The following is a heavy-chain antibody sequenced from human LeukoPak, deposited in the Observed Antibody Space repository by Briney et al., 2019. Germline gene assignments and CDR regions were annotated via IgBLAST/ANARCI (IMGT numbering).Heavy chain of an antibody. Sequence: PGRSLRLSCAASGFTFDDYAMHWVRQAPGKGLEWLSGISWNSGSIGYADSVKGRFTISRDNAKNSLYLQMNSLRAEDMALYYCAKDIGRGLSGYYSYMDVWGKGTTVTVSS. D-gene: IGHD3-22*01. CDR1: GFTFDDYA. V-gene: IGHV3-9*03. CDR2: ISWNSGSI. CDR3: AKDIGRGLSGYYSYMDV. J-gene: IGHJ6*03.